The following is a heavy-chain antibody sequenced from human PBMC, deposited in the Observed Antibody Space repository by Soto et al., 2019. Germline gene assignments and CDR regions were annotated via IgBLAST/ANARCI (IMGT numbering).Heavy chain of an antibody. CDR1: GGTFSSYA. D-gene: IGHD4-4*01. J-gene: IGHJ6*02. CDR2: IIPIFGTA. CDR3: ARVFFYSGNSDYYYGMDV. Sequence: QVQLVQSGAEVKKPGSSVKVSCKASGGTFSSYAISWVRQAPGQGLEWMGGIIPIFGTANYAQKFQGRVTITADESTSTAYMELSSLRSEDTAVYYCARVFFYSGNSDYYYGMDVWGQGTTVTVSS. V-gene: IGHV1-69*01.